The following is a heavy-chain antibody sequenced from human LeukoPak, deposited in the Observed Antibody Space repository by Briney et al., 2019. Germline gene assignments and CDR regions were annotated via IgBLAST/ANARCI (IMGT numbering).Heavy chain of an antibody. Sequence: SETLSLTCTVSGGSISSYYWSWIRQPPGKGLEWIGYIYYSGSTNYNPSLKSRVTISVDTSKNQFSLKPSSVTAADTAVYYCARGSYDSSGYYYVPFDYWGQGTLVTVSS. CDR2: IYYSGST. CDR1: GGSISSYY. CDR3: ARGSYDSSGYYYVPFDY. D-gene: IGHD3-22*01. V-gene: IGHV4-59*08. J-gene: IGHJ4*02.